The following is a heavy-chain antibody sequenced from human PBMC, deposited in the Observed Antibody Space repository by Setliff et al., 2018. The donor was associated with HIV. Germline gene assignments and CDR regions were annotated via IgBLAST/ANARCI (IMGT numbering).Heavy chain of an antibody. CDR3: VRLTADRTNYYYYMDV. CDR2: SDSNNGNR. V-gene: IGHV1-18*01. D-gene: IGHD2-8*01. Sequence: ASVKVSCKASGYSLSTYAISWVRQAPGQGLEWMGWSDSNNGNRNSAQKFRGRVTMTTDISTNTAYMEVRSLSFDDTAVYYCVRLTADRTNYYYYMDVWGKGTTVTVSS. J-gene: IGHJ6*03. CDR1: GYSLSTYA.